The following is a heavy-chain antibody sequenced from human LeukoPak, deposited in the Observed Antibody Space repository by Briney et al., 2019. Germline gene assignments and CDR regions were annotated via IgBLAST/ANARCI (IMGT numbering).Heavy chain of an antibody. CDR1: GFTFSSYW. Sequence: GGSLRLSCAASGFTFSSYWLHWVRQAPGKGLVWVSRINSDGSSTSYADSVKGRFTISRDNAKNTLYLQMNSLGAEDTAVYYCASGGYYVHDAFDIWGQGTMVTVSS. CDR3: ASGGYYVHDAFDI. V-gene: IGHV3-74*01. CDR2: INSDGSST. J-gene: IGHJ3*02. D-gene: IGHD3-10*01.